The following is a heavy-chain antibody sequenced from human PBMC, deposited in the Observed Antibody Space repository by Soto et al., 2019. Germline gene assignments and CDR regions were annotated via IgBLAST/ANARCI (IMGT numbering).Heavy chain of an antibody. V-gene: IGHV4-39*01. J-gene: IGHJ4*02. CDR3: ARQSTVVVVAANFDY. CDR2: IYYSGST. Sequence: GSLRLSCAASGFTFSSYAMSWVRQAPGKGLEWIGSIYYSGSTYYNPSLKSRVTISVDTSKNQFSLKLSSVTAADTAVYYCARQSTVVVVAANFDYWGQGTLVTVSS. CDR1: GFTFSSYA. D-gene: IGHD2-15*01.